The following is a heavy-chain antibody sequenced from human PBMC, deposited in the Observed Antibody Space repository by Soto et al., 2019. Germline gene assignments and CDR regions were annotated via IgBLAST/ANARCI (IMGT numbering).Heavy chain of an antibody. CDR1: GFSIASYW. Sequence: PGGSLRLSXAVSGFSIASYWMSWVRQAPGKGLEWVATTKEDGSEIYYVDSVRGRFTISRDNAENSLYLQMNSLSAEDTAVYFCARDVGFDYVNWGQGTLVTVSS. D-gene: IGHD3-16*01. V-gene: IGHV3-7*01. J-gene: IGHJ4*02. CDR3: ARDVGFDYVN. CDR2: TKEDGSEI.